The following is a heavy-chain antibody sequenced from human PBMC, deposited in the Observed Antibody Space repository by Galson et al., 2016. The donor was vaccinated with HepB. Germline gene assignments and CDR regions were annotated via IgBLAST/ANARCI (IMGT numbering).Heavy chain of an antibody. J-gene: IGHJ3*01. CDR3: AKGQQLRFFEWLPEALDS. V-gene: IGHV3-43*01. CDR2: IVWDGGRT. Sequence: SLRLSCAASGFNFHDYSMHWVRQTPGKGLEWVSLIVWDGGRTDYADAVKGRFTISRDNSKNSLYLQMDSLRTDDPALYYRAKGQQLRFFEWLPEALDSWGHGTLVTFSA. D-gene: IGHD3-3*01. CDR1: GFNFHDYS.